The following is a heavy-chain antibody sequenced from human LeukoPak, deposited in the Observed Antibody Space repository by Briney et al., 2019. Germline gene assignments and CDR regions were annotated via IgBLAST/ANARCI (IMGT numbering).Heavy chain of an antibody. J-gene: IGHJ3*01. V-gene: IGHV3-21*01. Sequence: GGSLRHSCAASGFTFSSYDMNWVRQAPGQGLEWVSYISSSSSYIYYADSVKGRFTISRDNAKNSLYLQMNSLRAEDTAVYYCARVNAFDLWGQGTMVTVSS. CDR3: ARVNAFDL. CDR2: ISSSSSYI. CDR1: GFTFSSYD.